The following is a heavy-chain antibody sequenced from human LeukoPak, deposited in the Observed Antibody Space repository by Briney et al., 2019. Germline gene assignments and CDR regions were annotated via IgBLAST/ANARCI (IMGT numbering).Heavy chain of an antibody. D-gene: IGHD4-17*01. CDR1: GGSISSSSYY. CDR3: ARDETTVTTLWFDP. Sequence: SSETLSLTCTVSGGSISSSSYYWGWIRQPPGKGLEWIGSIYYSGSTYYDPSLKSRVTISVDTSKNQFSLKLSSVTAADTAVYYCARDETTVTTLWFDPWGQGTLVTVSS. J-gene: IGHJ5*02. V-gene: IGHV4-39*01. CDR2: IYYSGST.